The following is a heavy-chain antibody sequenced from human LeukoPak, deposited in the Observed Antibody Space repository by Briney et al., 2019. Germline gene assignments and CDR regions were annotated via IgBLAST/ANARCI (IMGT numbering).Heavy chain of an antibody. CDR1: GFTVSSNY. V-gene: IGHV3-53*01. CDR2: IYSGGST. D-gene: IGHD5-24*01. J-gene: IGHJ4*02. Sequence: GGSLRLSCAASGFTVSSNYMSWVRQAPGKGLEWVSVIYSGGSTYYADSVKGRFTISRDNSKNTLYLQMNSLRAEDTAVYYCARDRDGWGTLDYWGQGTLVTVSS. CDR3: ARDRDGWGTLDY.